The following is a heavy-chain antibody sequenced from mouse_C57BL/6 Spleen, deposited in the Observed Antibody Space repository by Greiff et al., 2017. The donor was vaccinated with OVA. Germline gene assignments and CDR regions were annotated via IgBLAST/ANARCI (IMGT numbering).Heavy chain of an antibody. Sequence: VQGVESGPGLVAPSQSLSITCTVSGFSLTSYGVHWVRQPPGKGLEWLVVIWSDGSTTYNSALKSRLSISKDNSKSQVFLKMNSLQTDDTAMYYCARGYYGPDYYAMDYWGQGTSVTVSS. D-gene: IGHD2-1*01. CDR1: GFSLTSYG. J-gene: IGHJ4*01. CDR3: ARGYYGPDYYAMDY. V-gene: IGHV2-6*03. CDR2: IWSDGST.